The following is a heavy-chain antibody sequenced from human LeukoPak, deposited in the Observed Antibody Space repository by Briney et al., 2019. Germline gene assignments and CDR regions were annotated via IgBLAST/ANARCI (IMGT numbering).Heavy chain of an antibody. J-gene: IGHJ4*02. CDR1: GFTFSGCG. Sequence: PGGSLRLSCAASGFTFSGCGMHWVRQAPGKGLEWVAVIWYDGSNKYYADSVKGRFTISRDNSKNTLYLQMNSLRAEDTAVYYCATKANWNDEDYWGQGTLVTVSS. D-gene: IGHD1-1*01. CDR3: ATKANWNDEDY. V-gene: IGHV3-33*01. CDR2: IWYDGSNK.